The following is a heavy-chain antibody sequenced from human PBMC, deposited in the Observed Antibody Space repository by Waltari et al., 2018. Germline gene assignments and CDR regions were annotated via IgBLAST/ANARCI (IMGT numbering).Heavy chain of an antibody. Sequence: QVQLQESGPGLVKPSETLSLTCTVSGGSISSYYWSWIRQPPGKGLEWIGYIYYSGSTNYTPSLKSRVTISVDTSKNQFSLKLSSVTAADTAVYYCAREVEGGFDYWGQGTLVTVSS. V-gene: IGHV4-59*01. J-gene: IGHJ4*02. CDR1: GGSISSYY. CDR2: IYYSGST. CDR3: AREVEGGFDY. D-gene: IGHD3-16*01.